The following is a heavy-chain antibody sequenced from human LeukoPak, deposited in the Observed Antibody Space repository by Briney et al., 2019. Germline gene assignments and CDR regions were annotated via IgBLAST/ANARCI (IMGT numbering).Heavy chain of an antibody. CDR1: GYTFTCYD. CDR3: ARVGDYYDSSGDFDY. J-gene: IGHJ4*02. CDR2: INPNSGGT. V-gene: IGHV1-2*02. D-gene: IGHD3-22*01. Sequence: ASVKGSCQASGYTFTCYDMHWVRQAPGQGLGWMGWINPNSGGTNYAQKFQGRVTMTRDTSISTAYMELSRLRSDDTAVYYCARVGDYYDSSGDFDYWGQGTLVTVSS.